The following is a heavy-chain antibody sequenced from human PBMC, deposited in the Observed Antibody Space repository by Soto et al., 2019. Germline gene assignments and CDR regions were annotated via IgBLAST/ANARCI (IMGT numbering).Heavy chain of an antibody. Sequence: PSETLSLTCTVSGGSISSGGYYWSWIRQHPGKGLEWIGYIYYSGSTYYNPSLKSRVTISVDTSKNQFSLKLSSVTAADTAMYFCARIESIARNWFDPWGQGTLVTVSS. CDR2: IYYSGST. CDR3: ARIESIARNWFDP. J-gene: IGHJ5*02. D-gene: IGHD6-13*01. V-gene: IGHV4-31*03. CDR1: GGSISSGGYY.